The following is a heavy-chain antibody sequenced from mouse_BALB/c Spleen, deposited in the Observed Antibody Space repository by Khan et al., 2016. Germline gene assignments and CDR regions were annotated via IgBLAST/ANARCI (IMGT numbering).Heavy chain of an antibody. J-gene: IGHJ2*01. CDR3: ARLGYGSSYGY. Sequence: QVRLQQSGAELAKPGASVKMSCMASGYTFTSYWMHWVKQRPGQGLEWIGYINPSTGYTEYNQKFKDKATLTADKSSSTAYMQLSSLTSEDSAVYYGARLGYGSSYGYWGQGTTLTVSS. CDR1: GYTFTSYW. CDR2: INPSTGYT. V-gene: IGHV1-7*01. D-gene: IGHD1-1*01.